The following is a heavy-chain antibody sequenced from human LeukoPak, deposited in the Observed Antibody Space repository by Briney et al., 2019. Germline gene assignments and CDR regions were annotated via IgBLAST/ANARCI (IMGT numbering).Heavy chain of an antibody. CDR2: IYYSRTT. Sequence: ASETLSLTCTVSGGSISSYYWSWIRQPPEKGLEWIGYIYYSRTTNYNPSLKSRVTISVDTSKNQFSLKLSSVTAADTAVYYCASLGYCSGGSCYGGANWFDPWGQGTLVTVSS. CDR1: GGSISSYY. D-gene: IGHD2-15*01. CDR3: ASLGYCSGGSCYGGANWFDP. J-gene: IGHJ5*02. V-gene: IGHV4-59*01.